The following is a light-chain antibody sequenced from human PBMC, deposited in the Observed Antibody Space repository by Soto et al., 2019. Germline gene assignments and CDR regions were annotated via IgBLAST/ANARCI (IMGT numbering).Light chain of an antibody. J-gene: IGKJ3*01. CDR1: QSVSSY. CDR3: QQGFT. Sequence: EIVLTQSPATLSLSPGERTTLSCSASQSVSSYLAWYQQKPGHAPRLLIYDASNRATGIPARFSGSGSGTDFTLPISSLEPEDFAVYYCQQGFTFGPGTKVDIK. V-gene: IGKV3-11*01. CDR2: DAS.